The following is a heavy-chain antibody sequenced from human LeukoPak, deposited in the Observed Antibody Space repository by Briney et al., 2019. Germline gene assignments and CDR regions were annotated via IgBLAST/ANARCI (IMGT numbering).Heavy chain of an antibody. CDR3: AREWGPGSSWYFDF. CDR1: GYTFTSYY. J-gene: IGHJ4*02. D-gene: IGHD3-10*01. V-gene: IGHV1-46*01. Sequence: ASVKVSCKASGYTFTSYYMHWVRQAPGQGLVWMGAINSGDGGTTLPQKFQGRVTLTRDTSTSTLYMELSSLRSEDTAVYYCAREWGPGSSWYFDFWGQGTLVTVSS. CDR2: INSGDGGT.